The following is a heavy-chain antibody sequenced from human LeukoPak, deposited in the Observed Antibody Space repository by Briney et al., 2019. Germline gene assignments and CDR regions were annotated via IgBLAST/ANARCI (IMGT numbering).Heavy chain of an antibody. CDR2: ISYDGSNK. Sequence: GGSLRLSCAAPGFTFSSYGMHWVRQAPGKGLEWVAVISYDGSNKYYADSVKGRFTISRDNSKNTLYLQMNSLRAEDTAVYYCAKLGYCSSTSCSSPGYWGQGTLVTVSS. CDR3: AKLGYCSSTSCSSPGY. CDR1: GFTFSSYG. V-gene: IGHV3-30*18. J-gene: IGHJ4*02. D-gene: IGHD2-2*01.